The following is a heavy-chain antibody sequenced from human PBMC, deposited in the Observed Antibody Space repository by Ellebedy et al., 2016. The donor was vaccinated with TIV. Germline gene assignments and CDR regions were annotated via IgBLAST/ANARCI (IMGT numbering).Heavy chain of an antibody. CDR2: VYSSGTT. D-gene: IGHD3-10*01. CDR1: GISTNNHY. Sequence: MPGGSLRLSCTVSGISTNNHYWSWIRQPPGRGLEWIGYVYSSGTTTYNPSLRSRVTMSVDSSSQFSLKLSSVTAADTAVYYCARRMEESYSSGNFEYYYYYMDVWGKGTTVAVTS. CDR3: ARRMEESYSSGNFEYYYYYMDV. V-gene: IGHV4-59*08. J-gene: IGHJ6*03.